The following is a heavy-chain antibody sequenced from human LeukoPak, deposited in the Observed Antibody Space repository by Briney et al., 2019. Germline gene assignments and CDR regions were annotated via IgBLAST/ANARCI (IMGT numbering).Heavy chain of an antibody. J-gene: IGHJ4*02. CDR1: GGSISSYY. CDR3: ARVTSGYSSSWYVDY. Sequence: PSETLSLTCTVSGGSISSYYWSWIRQPPGKGLEWIGYIYYSGSTNYNPSLKSRVTISVDTSKNRFSLKLSSVTAADTAVYYCARVTSGYSSSWYVDYWGQRTLVTVSS. V-gene: IGHV4-59*01. CDR2: IYYSGST. D-gene: IGHD6-13*01.